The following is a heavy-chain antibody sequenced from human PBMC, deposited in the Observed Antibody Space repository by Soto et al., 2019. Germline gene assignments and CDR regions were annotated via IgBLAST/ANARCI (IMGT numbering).Heavy chain of an antibody. CDR3: ARGEQYSGGIFDY. CDR1: GDSVSSNSAA. Sequence: SQTLSLTCVISGDSVSSNSAAWNWIRQSPSRGLEWLGRTYYRSKWYSDYAASVESRITVNPDTSKNHFSLQLNSVTPEDTAVYYFARGEQYSGGIFDYWGQGTLVTGSS. CDR2: TYYRSKWYS. V-gene: IGHV6-1*01. D-gene: IGHD1-26*01. J-gene: IGHJ4*02.